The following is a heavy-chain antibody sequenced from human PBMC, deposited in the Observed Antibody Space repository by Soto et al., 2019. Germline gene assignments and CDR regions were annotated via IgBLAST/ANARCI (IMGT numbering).Heavy chain of an antibody. D-gene: IGHD4-17*01. CDR2: IIPIFGTA. J-gene: IGHJ4*02. V-gene: IGHV1-69*13. CDR1: GGTFSSYA. Sequence: ASVKVSCKASGGTFSSYAISWVRQAPGQGLEWMGGIIPIFGTANYAQKFQGRVTITADESTSTAYMELSSLRSEDTAVYYCARVPMTTVSGRFDYWGQGTLVTVSS. CDR3: ARVPMTTVSGRFDY.